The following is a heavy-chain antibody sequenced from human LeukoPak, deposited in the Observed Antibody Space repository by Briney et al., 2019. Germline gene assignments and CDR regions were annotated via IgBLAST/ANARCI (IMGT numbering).Heavy chain of an antibody. CDR1: GYTFTSYD. Sequence: ASVKVSCKASGYTFTSYDTNWVRQATGQGLEWMGWMNPNSGNTGYAQKFQGRVTMTRNTSISTAYMELSSLRSEDTAVYYCASIPAAAETYYYYGMDVWGQGTTVTVSS. D-gene: IGHD6-13*01. CDR3: ASIPAAAETYYYYGMDV. CDR2: MNPNSGNT. J-gene: IGHJ6*02. V-gene: IGHV1-8*01.